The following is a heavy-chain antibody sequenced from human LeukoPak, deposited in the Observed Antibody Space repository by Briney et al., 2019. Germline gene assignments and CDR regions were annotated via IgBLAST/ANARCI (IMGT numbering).Heavy chain of an antibody. D-gene: IGHD4-17*01. CDR1: GFTFSSYW. CDR2: IKTDGSST. Sequence: PGGSLRLSCEASGFTFSSYWMHWVRQGPGKGLVWVSRIKTDGSSTNYADSVKGRFTISRDNAKDTLYLQMNSLRVEDTAVYYCARASPASYGDFDIWGQGTMVTVSS. V-gene: IGHV3-74*01. CDR3: ARASPASYGDFDI. J-gene: IGHJ3*02.